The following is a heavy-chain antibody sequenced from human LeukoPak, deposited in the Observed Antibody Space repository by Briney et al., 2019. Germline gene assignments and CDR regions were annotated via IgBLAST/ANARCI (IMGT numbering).Heavy chain of an antibody. CDR3: ARDEPFRRWAFDI. V-gene: IGHV4-31*03. CDR1: GGSISSGDYY. CDR2: IYYSGST. Sequence: SETLSLTCTVSGGSISSGDYYWSWIRQHPGKGLEWIGYIYYSGSTYYNPSLKSRVTISVDTSKNQFSLKLSSVTAADTAVYYCARDEPFRRWAFDIWGQGTMVTVPS. D-gene: IGHD2/OR15-2a*01. J-gene: IGHJ3*02.